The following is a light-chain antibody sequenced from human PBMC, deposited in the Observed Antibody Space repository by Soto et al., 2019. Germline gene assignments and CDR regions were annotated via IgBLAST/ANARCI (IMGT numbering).Light chain of an antibody. CDR1: ESVASNY. V-gene: IGKV3-20*01. CDR2: GAS. J-gene: IGKJ1*01. Sequence: EIVLTQSPGTLSLSPGETATLSCRASESVASNYLAWYQQKPGQAPRLLMYGASSRATGIPDRFSGSGSGTDFTLSITRMQPEDCAVYYCQQYGSSPWTFGQGTKVEIK. CDR3: QQYGSSPWT.